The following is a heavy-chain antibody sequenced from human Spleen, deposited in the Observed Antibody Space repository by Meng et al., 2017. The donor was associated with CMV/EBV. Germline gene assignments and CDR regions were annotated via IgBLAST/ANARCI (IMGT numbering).Heavy chain of an antibody. CDR2: IRYDASKT. J-gene: IGHJ5*02. CDR3: VRDSLDYDREGVWLDP. CDR1: GFSFRTFG. V-gene: IGHV3-30*02. Sequence: GGSLRLSCAASGFSFRTFGMNWVRQAPGKGLEWLGFIRYDASKTYYGDSVKGRISLSRDNSKNTLYLQMNSLRVEDTAVYYCVRDSLDYDREGVWLDPWGQGTLVTVSS. D-gene: IGHD4/OR15-4a*01.